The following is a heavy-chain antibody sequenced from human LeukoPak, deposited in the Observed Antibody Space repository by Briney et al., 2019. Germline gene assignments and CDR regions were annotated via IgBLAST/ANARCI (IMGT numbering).Heavy chain of an antibody. CDR2: INHSGST. CDR1: GGSFSGYY. CDR3: ARGQYQLEEWYYYYYGMDV. D-gene: IGHD2-2*01. V-gene: IGHV4-34*01. Sequence: PSETLSLTCAVYGGSFSGYYWSWIRQPPGKGLEWIGEINHSGSTNYNPSLKSRVTISVDASKHQFSLKLSSVPAADTAVYYCARGQYQLEEWYYYYYGMDVWGQGTTVTVSS. J-gene: IGHJ6*02.